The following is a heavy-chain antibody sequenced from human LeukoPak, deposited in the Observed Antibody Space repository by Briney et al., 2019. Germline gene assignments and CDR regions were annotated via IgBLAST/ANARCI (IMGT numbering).Heavy chain of an antibody. J-gene: IGHJ4*02. CDR3: ARDSLNGPFVISLDY. Sequence: TGGSLRLSCAASGFSFASYEMNWVRQAPGKGLEWVSHISSDGRVETYLDSVRGRFTMSRDSAKDLLFLQMNGLRAEDTAVYYCARDSLNGPFVISLDYWGQGALVTVSS. CDR1: GFSFASYE. D-gene: IGHD3-9*01. V-gene: IGHV3-48*03. CDR2: ISSDGRVE.